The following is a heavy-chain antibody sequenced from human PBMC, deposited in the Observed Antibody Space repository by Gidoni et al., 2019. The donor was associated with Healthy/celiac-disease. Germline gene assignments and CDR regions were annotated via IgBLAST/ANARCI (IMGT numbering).Heavy chain of an antibody. J-gene: IGHJ4*02. CDR1: GSSTSSYY. CDR2: IYYSGST. D-gene: IGHD5-12*01. V-gene: IGHV4-59*01. Sequence: VQLQESGPGLVKPTETLSLTCTVSGSSTSSYYWTWFRQPPGKGLKWIGYIYYSGSTNYNPSLKSRVTISVDTSKNQFSLKLSSVTAADTAVYYCARSHGYSGYGYWGQGTLVTVSS. CDR3: ARSHGYSGYGY.